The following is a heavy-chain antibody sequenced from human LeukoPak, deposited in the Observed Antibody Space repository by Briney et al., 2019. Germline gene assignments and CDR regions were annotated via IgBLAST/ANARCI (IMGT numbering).Heavy chain of an antibody. J-gene: IGHJ5*02. CDR2: VRYDGGNK. D-gene: IGHD1-26*01. V-gene: IGHV3-30*02. CDR3: AKKYSTGLDP. Sequence: GGSLRLSCAASGFTFRTYGMHWVRQAPGKGLEWVAVVRYDGGNKHYADSVKGRFTISRDNSKNTLYLQMNSLRAEDTAIYYCAKKYSTGLDPWGQGTLVTVSS. CDR1: GFTFRTYG.